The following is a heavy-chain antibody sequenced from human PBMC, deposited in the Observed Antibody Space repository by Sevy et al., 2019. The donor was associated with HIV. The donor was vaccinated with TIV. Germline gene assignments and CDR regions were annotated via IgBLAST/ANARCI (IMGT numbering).Heavy chain of an antibody. CDR3: ARSAAIMTYYYDSSGYSDY. Sequence: GGSLRLSCAASGFTFSSYSMNWVRQAPGKGLEWVSSISSSSSYIYYADSVKGRFTNSRENAKNSLYLQMNSLRAEYTAVYYCARSAAIMTYYYDSSGYSDYWDQGTLVTVSS. D-gene: IGHD3-22*01. J-gene: IGHJ4*02. V-gene: IGHV3-21*01. CDR2: ISSSSSYI. CDR1: GFTFSSYS.